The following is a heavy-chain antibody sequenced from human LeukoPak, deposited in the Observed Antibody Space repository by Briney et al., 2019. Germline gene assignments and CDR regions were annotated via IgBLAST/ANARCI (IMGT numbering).Heavy chain of an antibody. V-gene: IGHV4-61*01. CDR2: IYYSGST. J-gene: IGHJ4*02. Sequence: SETLSLTCTVSGGSVSSGSYYWSWIRQPPGKGLEWIGYIYYSGSTNYNPSLKSRVTISVDTSKNQFSLKLSSVTAADTAVYYCARVRYSYGYSDYFDYWGQGTLVTVSS. CDR1: GGSVSSGSYY. D-gene: IGHD5-18*01. CDR3: ARVRYSYGYSDYFDY.